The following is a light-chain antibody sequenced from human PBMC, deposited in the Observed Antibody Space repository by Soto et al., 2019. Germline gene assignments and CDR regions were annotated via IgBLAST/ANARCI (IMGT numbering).Light chain of an antibody. CDR1: QSISHY. Sequence: EIVLTQSPATLSLSPGARATLSCRASQSISHYLVCYQLKAGQDPTLLIYDASNSATGIPARISGSGHGTDFTPTISSLDPEDFAVYCCQQRSNWPHSVGRGSKVDNK. CDR2: DAS. V-gene: IGKV3-11*01. J-gene: IGKJ4*01. CDR3: QQRSNWPHS.